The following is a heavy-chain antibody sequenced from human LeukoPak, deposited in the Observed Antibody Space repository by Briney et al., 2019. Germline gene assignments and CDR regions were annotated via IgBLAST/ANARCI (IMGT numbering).Heavy chain of an antibody. Sequence: ASVKVSCKASGYTFTSLSFSWVRQSPGQGLEWMAWIRAFNGNTNYAQKFQDRVTMTTDTSTGTAYTELRSLRSDDTAVYYCAVGGVYCSGGACYSGSSAYMDVWGKGTTVTVSS. CDR1: GYTFTSLS. CDR2: IRAFNGNT. CDR3: AVGGVYCSGGACYSGSSAYMDV. V-gene: IGHV1-18*01. D-gene: IGHD2-15*01. J-gene: IGHJ6*03.